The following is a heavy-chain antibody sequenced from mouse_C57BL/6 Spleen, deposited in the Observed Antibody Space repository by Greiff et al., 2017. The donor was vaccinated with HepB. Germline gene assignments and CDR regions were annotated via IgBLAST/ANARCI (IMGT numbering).Heavy chain of an antibody. J-gene: IGHJ4*01. CDR3: ARPPTTTVVPSYYAMDY. CDR2: ILPGSGST. CDR1: GYTFTGYW. Sequence: QVQLKQSGAELMKPGASVKLSCKATGYTFTGYWIEWVKQRPGHGLEWIGEILPGSGSTNYNEKFKGKATFTADTSSNTAYMQLSSLTTEDSAIYYCARPPTTTVVPSYYAMDYWVQGTSVTVSS. V-gene: IGHV1-9*01. D-gene: IGHD1-1*01.